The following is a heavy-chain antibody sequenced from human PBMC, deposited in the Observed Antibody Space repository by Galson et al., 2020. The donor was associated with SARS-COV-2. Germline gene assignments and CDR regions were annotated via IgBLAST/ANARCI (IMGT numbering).Heavy chain of an antibody. Sequence: SQTLSLTCAISGDSVSSNSAAWNWIRQSPSRGIEWLGRTYYRSKWYNDYAVSVKSRITINPDTSKNQFSLQLNSVTPEDTAVYYCARDPYYYGSGSYYFSNWFDPWGQGTLVTVSS. V-gene: IGHV6-1*01. CDR2: TYYRSKWYN. J-gene: IGHJ5*02. CDR1: GDSVSSNSAA. CDR3: ARDPYYYGSGSYYFSNWFDP. D-gene: IGHD3-10*01.